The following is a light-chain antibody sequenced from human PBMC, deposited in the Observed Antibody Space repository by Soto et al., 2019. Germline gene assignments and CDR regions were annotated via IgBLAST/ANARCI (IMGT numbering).Light chain of an antibody. CDR1: QSALYSSNNKNY. J-gene: IGKJ1*01. CDR3: QQYYSTPRT. CDR2: SAS. Sequence: DIVMTQSPDSLAVSLGERATINCKSSQSALYSSNNKNYLAWYQQKPGQPPKLLIYSASTRESGVPDRFSGSGSVKDFTLTISSLQAEYVAVYYCQQYYSTPRTFGQGTKVEIK. V-gene: IGKV4-1*01.